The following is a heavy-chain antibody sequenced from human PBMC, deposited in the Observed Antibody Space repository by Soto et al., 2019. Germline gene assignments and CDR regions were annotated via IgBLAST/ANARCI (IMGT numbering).Heavy chain of an antibody. Sequence: GGSLGLSCAAAGFTFSSYGMYWVRQAPGKGLEWVAVISYGGSSNYYADSVKGRFTISRDNSKSTLYLQMNSLRPEDTALYYCARAEYYKGSGSYYNGPDYWGQGTLVTVSS. CDR3: ARAEYYKGSGSYYNGPDY. D-gene: IGHD3-10*01. CDR1: GFTFSSYG. CDR2: ISYGGSSN. J-gene: IGHJ4*02. V-gene: IGHV3-30*03.